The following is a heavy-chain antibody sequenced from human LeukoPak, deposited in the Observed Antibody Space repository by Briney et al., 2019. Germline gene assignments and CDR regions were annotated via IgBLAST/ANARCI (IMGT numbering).Heavy chain of an antibody. Sequence: ELGGSLRLSCAASGFTFSSFWMHWVRQAPGKGLVWVSRINTDGSSTSYADSVKGRFTISSDNAKNTLYLQMNSLRAEDTAVYYCAKERDWLDPWGQGTLVTVSS. J-gene: IGHJ5*02. CDR2: INTDGSST. CDR3: AKERDWLDP. V-gene: IGHV3-74*01. CDR1: GFTFSSFW.